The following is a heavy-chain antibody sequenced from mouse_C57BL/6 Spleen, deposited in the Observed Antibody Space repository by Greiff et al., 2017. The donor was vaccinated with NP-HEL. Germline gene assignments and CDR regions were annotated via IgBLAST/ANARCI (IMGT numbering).Heavy chain of an antibody. Sequence: VQLQQSGAELVKPGASVKISCKASGYAFSSYWMNWVKQRPGKGLEWIGQIYPGDGDTNYNGKFKGKATLTADKSSSTAYMQLSSLTSEDSAVYFCARDDVYYVRYFDVWGTGTTVTVSS. J-gene: IGHJ1*03. CDR2: IYPGDGDT. CDR1: GYAFSSYW. V-gene: IGHV1-80*01. CDR3: ARDDVYYVRYFDV. D-gene: IGHD2-3*01.